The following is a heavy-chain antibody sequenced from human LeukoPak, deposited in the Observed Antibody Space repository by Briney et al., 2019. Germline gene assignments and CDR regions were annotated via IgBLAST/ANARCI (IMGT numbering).Heavy chain of an antibody. J-gene: IGHJ4*02. D-gene: IGHD3-10*01. V-gene: IGHV3-74*01. CDR2: INSDGSST. CDR1: GFTFSSYW. CDR3: ARGAGSGSYLW. Sequence: GGSLRLSCAASGFTFSSYWMHWVRQAPGKGLVWVSRINSDGSSTSYADSVKGRFTISRDNAKNTLYLQMNSLRAEDTAVYYCARGAGSGSYLWWGQGTLVTVSS.